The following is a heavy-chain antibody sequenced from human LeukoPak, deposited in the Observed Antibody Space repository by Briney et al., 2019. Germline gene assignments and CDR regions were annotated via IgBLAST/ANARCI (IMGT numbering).Heavy chain of an antibody. CDR1: GFTVSSNY. D-gene: IGHD2-2*01. V-gene: IGHV3-53*01. CDR2: IYSGGST. J-gene: IGHJ6*02. Sequence: GGSLRLSCAASGFTVSSNYMSWVRQAPGKGLEWVSVIYSGGSTYYADSVKGRFTISRDNSKSTLYLQMNSLRAEDTAVYYCARAGIVVVPAAISDCYYGMDVWGQGTTVTVSS. CDR3: ARAGIVVVPAAISDCYYGMDV.